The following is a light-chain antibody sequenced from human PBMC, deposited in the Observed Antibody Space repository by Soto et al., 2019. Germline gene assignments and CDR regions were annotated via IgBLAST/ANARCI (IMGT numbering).Light chain of an antibody. CDR1: QSVSSSY. J-gene: IGKJ3*01. CDR3: QQYGSSPPT. V-gene: IGKV3-20*01. Sequence: EIVLTQSPGTLSLSPGERATLSCRASQSVSSSYLAWYQQKPGQAPRLLIYGASSRATGIPDRCSCSGSGTDFTLTISRLEPEEFAVYYCQQYGSSPPTFGPGTKVDIK. CDR2: GAS.